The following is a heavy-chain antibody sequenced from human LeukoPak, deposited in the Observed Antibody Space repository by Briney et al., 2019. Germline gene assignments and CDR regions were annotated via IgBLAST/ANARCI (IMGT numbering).Heavy chain of an antibody. D-gene: IGHD2-15*01. V-gene: IGHV4-59*01. CDR2: IHYSGNT. J-gene: IGHJ5*02. CDR3: ARGVGCSGGSCYSVYWLDP. Sequence: SETLSVTCTVSGASISGYYWSWIRQPPGKGLEWIGYIHYSGNTKYNYSLKSRVTTSVDISRSQFSLKLSSVTAADTAVYYCARGVGCSGGSCYSVYWLDPWGQGTLVTVSS. CDR1: GASISGYY.